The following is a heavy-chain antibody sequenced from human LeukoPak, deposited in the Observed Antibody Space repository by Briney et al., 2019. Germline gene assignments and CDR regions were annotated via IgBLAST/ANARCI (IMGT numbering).Heavy chain of an antibody. V-gene: IGHV3-21*01. CDR3: ANPWGIVATDFDY. J-gene: IGHJ4*02. CDR1: GFTFSSYS. CDR2: ISSSSSYI. Sequence: GGSLRLSCAASGFTFSSYSMNWVRQAPGKGLEWVSSISSSSSYICYADSVKGRFTISRDNAKNSLYLQMNSLRAEDTAVYYCANPWGIVATDFDYWGQGTLVTVSS. D-gene: IGHD5-12*01.